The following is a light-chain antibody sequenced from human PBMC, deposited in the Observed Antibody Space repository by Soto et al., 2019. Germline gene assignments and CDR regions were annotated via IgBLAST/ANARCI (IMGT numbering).Light chain of an antibody. V-gene: IGKV3-15*01. CDR3: QQYNNLPPWT. CDR2: RAS. Sequence: EIVMTQSPATVSVSPGERATLSCRASQSVSSNLAWYQQKPGQAPRLLIYRASTRATGVPARFSGSGSGTEFTLTISSLQSEDFAFYYCQQYNNLPPWTFGQGTKVEIK. CDR1: QSVSSN. J-gene: IGKJ1*01.